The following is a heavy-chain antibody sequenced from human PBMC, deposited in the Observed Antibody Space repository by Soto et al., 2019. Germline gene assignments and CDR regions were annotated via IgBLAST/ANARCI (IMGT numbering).Heavy chain of an antibody. CDR3: PREGYNMTYQGDN. CDR1: GFTFSSYS. V-gene: IGHV3-21*01. Sequence: EVQLVESGGGLVKPGGSLRLSCAASGFTFSSYSMNWVRQAPGKGLELDSSISSSSSYIYYADSVKGPFTISRDNAQNSLLLQRNSLRAEYPAVYYCPREGYNMTYQGDNWGQGTLVTVSS. D-gene: IGHD1-20*01. CDR2: ISSSSSYI. J-gene: IGHJ4*02.